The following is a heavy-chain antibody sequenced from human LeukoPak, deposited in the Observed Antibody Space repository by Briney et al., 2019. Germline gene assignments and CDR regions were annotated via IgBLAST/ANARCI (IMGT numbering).Heavy chain of an antibody. D-gene: IGHD6-19*01. Sequence: GGSLRLSCAASGFTFSSYSMNWVRQAPGKGLEWVSSISGSNSYIYYADSMKGRFTISRDNSKNTLYLQMNSLRAEDTAVYYCARRSGIAVAGAFDYWGQGTLVTVSS. CDR3: ARRSGIAVAGAFDY. CDR1: GFTFSSYS. J-gene: IGHJ4*02. CDR2: ISGSNSYI. V-gene: IGHV3-21*04.